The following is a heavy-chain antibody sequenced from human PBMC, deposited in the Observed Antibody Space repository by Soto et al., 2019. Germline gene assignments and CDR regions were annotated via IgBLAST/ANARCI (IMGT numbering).Heavy chain of an antibody. D-gene: IGHD1-26*01. CDR1: GFTFSSYG. CDR3: AKSGSSNNYYYYGMDV. V-gene: IGHV3-30*18. Sequence: GGSLRLSCAASGFTFSSYGMHWVRQAPGKGLEWVAVISYDGSNKYYADSVKGRFTISRDNSKNTLYLQMNSLRAEDTAVYYCAKSGSSNNYYYYGMDVWGQGTTVTVSS. J-gene: IGHJ6*02. CDR2: ISYDGSNK.